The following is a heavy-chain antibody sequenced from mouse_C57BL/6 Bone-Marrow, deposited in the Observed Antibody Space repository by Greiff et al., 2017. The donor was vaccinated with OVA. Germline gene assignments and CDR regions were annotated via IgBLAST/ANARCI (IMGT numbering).Heavy chain of an antibody. CDR2: ISYSGST. CDR1: GYSITSDY. D-gene: IGHD2-3*01. J-gene: IGHJ1*03. CDR3: ARSWLLRRWYFDV. V-gene: IGHV3-8*01. Sequence: EVQGVESGPGLAKPSQTLSLTCSVTGYSITSDYWNWIRKFPGNKLEYMGYISYSGSTYYNPSLKSRISITRDTSKNQYYLQLNSVTTEDTATYYCARSWLLRRWYFDVWGTGTTVTVSS.